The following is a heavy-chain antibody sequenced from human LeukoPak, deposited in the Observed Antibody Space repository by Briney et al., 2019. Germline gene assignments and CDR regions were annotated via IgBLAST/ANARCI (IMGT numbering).Heavy chain of an antibody. D-gene: IGHD2-21*01. V-gene: IGHV3-7*01. Sequence: GGSLRLSCAASGFSFSRYWMTWVRQAPGEGLEWVANTREDGGERYYVDSVKGRFTISRDNAKNSLYLQINSLRVEDTAVYYCARVARLGDAFDTWGQGTMVTVSS. J-gene: IGHJ3*02. CDR3: ARVARLGDAFDT. CDR2: TREDGGER. CDR1: GFSFSRYW.